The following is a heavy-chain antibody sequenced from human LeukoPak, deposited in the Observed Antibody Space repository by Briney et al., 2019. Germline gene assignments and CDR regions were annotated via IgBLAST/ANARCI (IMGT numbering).Heavy chain of an antibody. D-gene: IGHD2-2*01. CDR3: ARAIVVPAAPPYYFDY. J-gene: IGHJ4*02. V-gene: IGHV4-34*01. CDR2: INHSGST. CDR1: GGSFSGYY. Sequence: SETLSLTCGVSGGSFSGYYWSWIRQPPGKGLEWIGDINHSGSTNYNPSLKSRVTISVDTSKNQFSLKLSSVTAADTAVYYCARAIVVPAAPPYYFDYWGQGTLVTVSS.